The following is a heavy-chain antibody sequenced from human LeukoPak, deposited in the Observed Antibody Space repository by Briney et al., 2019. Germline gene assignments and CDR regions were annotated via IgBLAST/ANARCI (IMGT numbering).Heavy chain of an antibody. J-gene: IGHJ5*02. CDR1: GCSISSYY. D-gene: IGHD2-15*01. V-gene: IGHV4-59*01. Sequence: SETLSRTCTVSGCSISSYYWSWLRQPPGKGLEWIGYIYYSGSTNYNPSLKSRVTISVDTSKNQFSLKLSSVTAADTAVYYCARSENCSGGSCYLLYNWYEASGQGALVTVSS. CDR3: ARSENCSGGSCYLLYNWYEA. CDR2: IYYSGST.